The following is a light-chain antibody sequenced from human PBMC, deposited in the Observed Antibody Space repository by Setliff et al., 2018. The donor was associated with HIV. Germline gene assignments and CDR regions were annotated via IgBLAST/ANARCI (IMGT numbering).Light chain of an antibody. CDR1: SSDVGNYNY. J-gene: IGLJ1*01. CDR3: SSYAGSYTSLFV. V-gene: IGLV2-11*01. Sequence: QSVLTQPRSVSGSPGQSVTIPGTGTSSDVGNYNYVSWYQQHPGKAPKLMIYDVTKRPSGVPDRFSGSKSGNTASLTISGLQAEDEADYYCSSYAGSYTSLFVFGTGTKV. CDR2: DVT.